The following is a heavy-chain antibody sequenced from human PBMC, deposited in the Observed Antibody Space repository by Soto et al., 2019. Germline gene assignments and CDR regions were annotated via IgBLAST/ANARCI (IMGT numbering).Heavy chain of an antibody. V-gene: IGHV3-66*01. CDR2: INSGGTT. J-gene: IGHJ6*02. Sequence: GGFVRLSCAASGFTVSDNLMNWVRQAPGKGLEWVSVINSGGTTDYADSVKGRFTISRDISRNTLYLQMNSLRAEDTAVYYCVRENYYYGMDVWGQGTTVTVSS. CDR3: VRENYYYGMDV. CDR1: GFTVSDNL.